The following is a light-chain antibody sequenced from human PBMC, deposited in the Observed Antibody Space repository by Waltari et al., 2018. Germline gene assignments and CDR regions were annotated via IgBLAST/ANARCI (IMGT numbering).Light chain of an antibody. CDR2: AAS. J-gene: IGKJ1*01. CDR1: QDIYTY. Sequence: IQLTQSPSALSASVGDRVTITCRATQDIYTYLAWYQQEPGKAPKLLIYAASTLQSGVPSRFRGSGSGTDFTLPISSLQPEDFATYYCQQFNSYPRTFGQGTKVEIK. V-gene: IGKV1-9*01. CDR3: QQFNSYPRT.